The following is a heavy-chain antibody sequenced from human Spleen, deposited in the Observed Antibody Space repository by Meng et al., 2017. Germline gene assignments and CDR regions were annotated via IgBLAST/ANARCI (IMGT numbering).Heavy chain of an antibody. CDR2: INPSRGDT. CDR1: GYNFIDAY. D-gene: IGHD3-16*01. CDR3: AIQEGG. V-gene: IGHV1-2*07. Sequence: ASVKVSCKASGYNFIDAYIHWVRQAPGQGLEWIGWINPSRGDTKYAHKFLGRVTMTSDTSISTAYMEMSGLTYDDTAVYYCAIQEGGWGQGTLVTVSS. J-gene: IGHJ4*02.